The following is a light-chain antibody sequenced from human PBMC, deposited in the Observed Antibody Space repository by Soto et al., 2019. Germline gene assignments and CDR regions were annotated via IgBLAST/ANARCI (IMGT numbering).Light chain of an antibody. CDR3: QQYGNSPPYT. J-gene: IGKJ2*01. Sequence: EIVLTQSPGTLSLSPGERATLSCRASQSIDSSSLAWYQQKPGQAPRLLIYGASRRATGIPDRFSGSGSGTDFTLTISRLEPEDFAVYYCQQYGNSPPYTFGHGTKLEIK. CDR2: GAS. CDR1: QSIDSSS. V-gene: IGKV3-20*01.